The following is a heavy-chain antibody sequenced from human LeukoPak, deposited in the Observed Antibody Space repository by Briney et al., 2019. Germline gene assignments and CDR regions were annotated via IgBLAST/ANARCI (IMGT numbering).Heavy chain of an antibody. J-gene: IGHJ3*02. Sequence: PGGSLRLSCAASGLTVSSNYMSWVRQDPGKGLEWVSIIYDSGSTYYADSVTGRFTISRDNSKNTLYLQMNSLRAEDTAMYYCARVIVGAAFDAFDIWGQGTMITVSS. CDR1: GLTVSSNY. D-gene: IGHD1-26*01. CDR3: ARVIVGAAFDAFDI. V-gene: IGHV3-66*01. CDR2: IYDSGST.